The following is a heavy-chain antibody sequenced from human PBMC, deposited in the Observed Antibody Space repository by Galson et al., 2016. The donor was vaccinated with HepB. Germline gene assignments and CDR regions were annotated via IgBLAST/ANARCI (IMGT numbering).Heavy chain of an antibody. CDR1: GFTFSTYG. CDR2: ISYDRSNK. CDR3: AKDYSGYYFDGTGYYNAFDY. V-gene: IGHV3-30*18. D-gene: IGHD3-22*01. J-gene: IGHJ4*02. Sequence: SLRLSCAASGFTFSTYGMHWVRQAPGKGLEWVAVISYDRSNKNYAASVKGRFTIFRDNSKNTLYLEMTSLREEDTAVYYCAKDYSGYYFDGTGYYNAFDYWGQGALVTVSS.